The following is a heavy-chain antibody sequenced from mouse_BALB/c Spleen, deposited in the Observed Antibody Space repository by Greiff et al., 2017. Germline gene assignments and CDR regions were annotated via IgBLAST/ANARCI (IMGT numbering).Heavy chain of an antibody. CDR2: INPSSGYT. Sequence: QVQLQQSAAELARPGASVKMSCKASGYTFTSYTMHWVKQRPGQGLEWIGYINPSSGYTEYNQKFKDKTTLTADKSSSTAYMQLSSLTSEDSAVYYVAAPYGSYWYFDVWGAGTTVTVSS. J-gene: IGHJ1*01. V-gene: IGHV1-4*02. CDR3: AAPYGSYWYFDV. CDR1: GYTFTSYT. D-gene: IGHD1-1*01.